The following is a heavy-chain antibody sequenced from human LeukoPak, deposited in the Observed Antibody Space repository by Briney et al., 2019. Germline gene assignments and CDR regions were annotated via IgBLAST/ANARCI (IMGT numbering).Heavy chain of an antibody. CDR2: ISYDGSNK. CDR1: GFTVSSNY. J-gene: IGHJ5*02. CDR3: ARDGQYCSSTSCYEFEGWFDP. Sequence: GGSLRLSCAASGFTVSSNYMSWVRQAPGKELEWVAVISYDGSNKYYADSVKGRFTISRDNSKNTLYLQMNSLRAEDTAVYYCARDGQYCSSTSCYEFEGWFDPWGQGTLVTVSS. V-gene: IGHV3-30*03. D-gene: IGHD2-2*01.